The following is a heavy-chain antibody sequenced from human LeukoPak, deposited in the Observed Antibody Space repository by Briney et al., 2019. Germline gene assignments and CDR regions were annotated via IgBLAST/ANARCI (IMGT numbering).Heavy chain of an antibody. Sequence: RASVKVSCKASGYTFTKYALKWVRQAPGQGPEWMGWISAYNGNTNYAQKLRGRVTMTTDTSTSTAYMELRSLRSDDTAVYYCARGKRALTVTGPFDYWGQGTLVTVSS. J-gene: IGHJ4*02. CDR1: GYTFTKYA. CDR3: ARGKRALTVTGPFDY. CDR2: ISAYNGNT. D-gene: IGHD4-17*01. V-gene: IGHV1-18*01.